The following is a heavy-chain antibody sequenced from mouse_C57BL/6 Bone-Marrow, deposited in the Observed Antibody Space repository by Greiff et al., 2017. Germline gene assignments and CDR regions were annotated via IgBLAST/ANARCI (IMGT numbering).Heavy chain of an antibody. CDR3: ARYPVHYYGSSYWYFDV. V-gene: IGHV3-8*01. J-gene: IGHJ1*03. Sequence: EVKVIESGPGLAKPSQTLSLTCSVTGYSITSDYWNWIRKFPGNKLEYMGYISYSGSTYYNPSLKSRISITRDTSKNQYYLQLNSVTTEDTATYYCARYPVHYYGSSYWYFDVWGTGTTVTVSS. CDR2: ISYSGST. D-gene: IGHD1-1*01. CDR1: GYSITSDY.